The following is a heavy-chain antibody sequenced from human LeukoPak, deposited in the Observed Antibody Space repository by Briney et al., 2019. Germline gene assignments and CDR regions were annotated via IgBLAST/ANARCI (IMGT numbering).Heavy chain of an antibody. CDR2: IYSGGST. CDR3: ARGGVVQYRNFDY. Sequence: GGSLRLSCAASGFTVSSNYMSWVRQAPGKGLEWVSVIYSGGSTYYADSVKGRFTISRDSSKNTLYLQMNSLRAEDTAVYYCARGGVVQYRNFDYWGQGTLVTVSS. CDR1: GFTVSSNY. D-gene: IGHD2-15*01. J-gene: IGHJ4*02. V-gene: IGHV3-53*01.